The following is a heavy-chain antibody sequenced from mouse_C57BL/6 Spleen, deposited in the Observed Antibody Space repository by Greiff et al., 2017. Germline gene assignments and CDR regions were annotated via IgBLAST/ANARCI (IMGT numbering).Heavy chain of an antibody. CDR3: ARDPDYYGPLYWYFDV. D-gene: IGHD2-1*01. CDR2: INYDGSST. CDR1: GFTFSDYY. J-gene: IGHJ1*03. V-gene: IGHV5-16*01. Sequence: EVKLMESEGGLVQPGSSMKLSCTASGFTFSDYYMAWVRQVPEKGLEWVANINYDGSSTYYLDSLKSRFIISRDNAKNILYLQMSSLKSEDTATYYCARDPDYYGPLYWYFDVWGTGTTVTVFS.